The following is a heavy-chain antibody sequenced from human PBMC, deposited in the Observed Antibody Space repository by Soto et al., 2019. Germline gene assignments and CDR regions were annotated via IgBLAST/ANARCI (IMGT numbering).Heavy chain of an antibody. V-gene: IGHV4-30-4*01. CDR3: ASFSLVAAPNPIPS. Sequence: QVQLQESGPGLVKPSQTLSLSCTVSGGSISSGDYYWSWIRQPPGKGLEWIGYIYYSGSTYYNPSLQRRVTISVDTSKNQFSLKLSSVTAADTAVYYCASFSLVAAPNPIPSWGQGTLVTVSS. CDR1: GGSISSGDYY. CDR2: IYYSGST. D-gene: IGHD2-15*01. J-gene: IGHJ5*02.